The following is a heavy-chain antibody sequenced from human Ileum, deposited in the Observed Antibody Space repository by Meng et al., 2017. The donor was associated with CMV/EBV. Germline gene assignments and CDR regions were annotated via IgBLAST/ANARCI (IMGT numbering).Heavy chain of an antibody. V-gene: IGHV3-48*03. CDR2: LSAGASVI. CDR1: GFTFSTFE. D-gene: IGHD1-26*01. CDR3: ARFDTWELLH. Sequence: GESLKISCAASGFTFSTFEMNWVRQAPGQGLEWISYLSAGASVIHYADSVKGRFTVSRDSAKNTLYLQMNSLRVEDTAVYYCARFDTWELLHWGRGSLVTVSS. J-gene: IGHJ4*02.